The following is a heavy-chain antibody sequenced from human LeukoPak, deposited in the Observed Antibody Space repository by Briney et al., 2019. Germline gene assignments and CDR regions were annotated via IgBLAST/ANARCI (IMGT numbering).Heavy chain of an antibody. D-gene: IGHD3-9*01. CDR1: GFTFSNAW. Sequence: PGESLRLTCAASGFTFSNAWMSWVRQAPGKGLEWVGRIKSKSDGGTTDYAAPVKGRFTISRDDSKNTLYLQMNSLKTEDTAVYYCTTRTCYDILTGYLPLVDYWGQGTLVTVSS. J-gene: IGHJ4*02. CDR2: IKSKSDGGTT. V-gene: IGHV3-15*01. CDR3: TTRTCYDILTGYLPLVDY.